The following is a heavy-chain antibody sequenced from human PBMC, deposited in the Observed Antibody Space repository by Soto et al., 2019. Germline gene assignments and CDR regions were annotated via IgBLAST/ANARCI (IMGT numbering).Heavy chain of an antibody. D-gene: IGHD1-7*01. V-gene: IGHV3-21*01. Sequence: GGSLRLSCAASGFTFSSYSMNWVRQAPGKGLEWVSSISSSSSYIYYADSVKGRFTISRDNAKNSLYLQMDNLRAEDTAVYYCARDHPNRNYGTCFDYWGQGTPVTVSS. CDR1: GFTFSSYS. J-gene: IGHJ4*02. CDR3: ARDHPNRNYGTCFDY. CDR2: ISSSSSYI.